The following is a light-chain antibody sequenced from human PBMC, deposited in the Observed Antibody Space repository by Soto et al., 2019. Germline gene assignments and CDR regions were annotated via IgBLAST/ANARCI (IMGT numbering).Light chain of an antibody. J-gene: IGLJ1*01. CDR1: SSNIATNY. CDR2: ENN. V-gene: IGLV1-51*02. Sequence: QSVPAQPPPGSAAPGQNGTTSCAAASSNIATNYVSWYQQLPATAPKLLIYENNDRPSGIPDRFSGSKSGTSATLDITGLQTGDEADYFCGTWDSTLSAYVFGGGTKGTVL. CDR3: GTWDSTLSAYV.